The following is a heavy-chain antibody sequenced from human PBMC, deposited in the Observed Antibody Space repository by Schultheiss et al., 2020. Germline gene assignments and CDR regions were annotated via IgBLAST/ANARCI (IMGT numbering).Heavy chain of an antibody. V-gene: IGHV4-59*01. J-gene: IGHJ4*02. CDR3: ARGPEMATIPY. D-gene: IGHD5-24*01. CDR2: IYYSGST. Sequence: SETLSLTCTVSAGSIIHYYWSWIRQPPGKGLEWIGQIYYSGSTNYNPSLKSRVTISVDTSKNQFSLRLSSVTAADTAVYFCARGPEMATIPYWGQGTPVTVSS. CDR1: AGSIIHYY.